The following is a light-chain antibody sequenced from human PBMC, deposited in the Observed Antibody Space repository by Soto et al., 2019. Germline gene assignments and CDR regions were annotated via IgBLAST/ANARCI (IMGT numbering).Light chain of an antibody. CDR1: QSVSTY. V-gene: IGKV3-11*01. CDR3: QRRSNWPPYT. CDR2: DAS. Sequence: EIVLTQSPATLSSSPGERATLSCRASQSVSTYLAWYQQKPGQDPRLLIYDASNRATGIPARFSGSGSETDFTLTISSLEPEDFAVYYCQRRSNWPPYTFRQGTKMEIK. J-gene: IGKJ2*01.